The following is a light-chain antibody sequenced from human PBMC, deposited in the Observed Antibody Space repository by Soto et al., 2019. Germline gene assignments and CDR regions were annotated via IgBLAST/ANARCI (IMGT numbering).Light chain of an antibody. V-gene: IGKV1-39*01. CDR2: ATS. CDR1: ESVSSH. CDR3: QQTFTTPRT. Sequence: DIQMTQSPSSLSASVGDSFTITFLASESVSSHLNWYQQKPVKAPNLLIYATSSLQSGVPSRFSGSGSGTDFTLTISSLQPEDFATYFCQQTFTTPRTFGQGTKVDI. J-gene: IGKJ1*01.